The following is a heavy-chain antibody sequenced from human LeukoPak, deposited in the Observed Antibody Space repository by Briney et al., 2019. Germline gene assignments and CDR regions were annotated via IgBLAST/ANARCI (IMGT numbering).Heavy chain of an antibody. D-gene: IGHD3-10*01. J-gene: IGHJ4*02. CDR1: GGSFSSYY. Sequence: SETLSLTCTVSGGSFSSYYWSWIRQPPGKGLEWIGYIYYSGSTNYNPSLKSRVTISVDTSKNQFSLKLSSVTAADTAVYYCARHLMVRGVMGFDYWGQGTLVTVSS. CDR2: IYYSGST. V-gene: IGHV4-59*08. CDR3: ARHLMVRGVMGFDY.